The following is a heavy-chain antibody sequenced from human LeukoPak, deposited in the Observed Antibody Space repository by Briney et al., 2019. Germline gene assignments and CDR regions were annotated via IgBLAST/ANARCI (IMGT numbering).Heavy chain of an antibody. CDR1: GGSFSDFY. CDR3: ARATRTMIVVVIDNSSRFDP. V-gene: IGHV4-34*01. D-gene: IGHD3-22*01. Sequence: PSETLSLTCAAYGGSFSDFYWSWIRQPPGKGLEWIGEINHSGSTNYNPSLKSRVTISVDTSKNQFSLKLSSVTAADTAVYYCARATRTMIVVVIDNSSRFDPWGQGTLVTVSS. CDR2: INHSGST. J-gene: IGHJ5*02.